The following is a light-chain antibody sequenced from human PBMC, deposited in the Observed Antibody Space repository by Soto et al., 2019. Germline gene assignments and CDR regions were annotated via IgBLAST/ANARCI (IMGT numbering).Light chain of an antibody. CDR3: SSYTRSISYV. V-gene: IGLV2-14*01. J-gene: IGLJ1*01. CDR1: SSDVGGYNY. CDR2: DVS. Sequence: QSALTQPASVSGSPGQSITISCTGTSSDVGGYNYVSWYQQHPGKAPKLMIYDVSNRPSGVSNRFSGSNSGNTASLTISGLQAEDEDDYYCSSYTRSISYVFGTGTKLTVL.